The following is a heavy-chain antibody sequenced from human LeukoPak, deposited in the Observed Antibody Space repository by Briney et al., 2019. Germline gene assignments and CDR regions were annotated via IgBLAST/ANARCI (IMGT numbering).Heavy chain of an antibody. CDR1: GFTFSSYA. Sequence: GGSLRLSCAASGFTFSSYAISWVRQAPGKGLEWVSGISGSGGSTYYADSAKGRFTISRDNSKNTLYLQMNSLRAEDTVVYYCAKANGYCSSTSCYYFWYFQHWGQGTLVTVSS. D-gene: IGHD2-2*01. J-gene: IGHJ1*01. V-gene: IGHV3-23*01. CDR2: ISGSGGST. CDR3: AKANGYCSSTSCYYFWYFQH.